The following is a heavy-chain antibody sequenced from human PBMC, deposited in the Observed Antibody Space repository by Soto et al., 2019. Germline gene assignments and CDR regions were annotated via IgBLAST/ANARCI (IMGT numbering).Heavy chain of an antibody. J-gene: IGHJ6*02. D-gene: IGHD6-13*01. CDR3: TTDGRAYSSSWFPDHGMDV. CDR1: GFTFSNAW. Sequence: PGVSLRLSCAASGFTFSNAWMSWVRQAPGKGLEWVGRIKSKTDGGTTDYAAPVKGRFTISRDDSKNTLYLQMNSLKTEDTAVYYCTTDGRAYSSSWFPDHGMDVWGQGTTVTSP. V-gene: IGHV3-15*01. CDR2: IKSKTDGGTT.